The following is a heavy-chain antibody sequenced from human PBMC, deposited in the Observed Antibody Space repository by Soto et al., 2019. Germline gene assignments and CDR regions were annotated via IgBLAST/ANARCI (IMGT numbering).Heavy chain of an antibody. D-gene: IGHD3-22*01. Sequence: GASVKVSCKASGGTFSSYAISWVRQAPGQGLEWMGGIIPIFGTANYAQKFQGRVTITADESTSTAYMELSSLRSEDTAVYYCARGVYDSSGYYEIDYWGQGTLVTVSS. J-gene: IGHJ4*02. CDR2: IIPIFGTA. CDR3: ARGVYDSSGYYEIDY. V-gene: IGHV1-69*13. CDR1: GGTFSSYA.